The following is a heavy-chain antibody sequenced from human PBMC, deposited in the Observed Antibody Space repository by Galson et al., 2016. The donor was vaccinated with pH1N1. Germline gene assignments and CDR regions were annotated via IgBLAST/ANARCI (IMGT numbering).Heavy chain of an antibody. CDR3: AKVTGYLYGYVDY. V-gene: IGHV3-9*01. Sequence: SLRLSCAASGFTFDDYAMHRVRQAPGKGLEWVSGISWNSGSIGYADSVKGRFTISRDNAKNSLYLQMNSLRAEDTALYYCAKVTGYLYGYVDYWGQGTLVTVSS. D-gene: IGHD5-18*01. J-gene: IGHJ4*02. CDR1: GFTFDDYA. CDR2: ISWNSGSI.